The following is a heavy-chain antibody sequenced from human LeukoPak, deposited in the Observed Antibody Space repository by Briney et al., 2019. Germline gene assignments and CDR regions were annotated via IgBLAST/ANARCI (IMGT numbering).Heavy chain of an antibody. V-gene: IGHV4-4*07. J-gene: IGHJ5*02. CDR3: ARDRIQLWLHWFDP. CDR2: IYTSGST. CDR1: NRSISSYY. D-gene: IGHD5-18*01. Sequence: SQTLSLPGTVVNRSISSYYWSCIRKPAGLGLQSIGRIYTSGSTNYNPSLKSRVTMSVDTSKNQFSLKLSSVTAADTAVYYCARDRIQLWLHWFDPWGQGTLVTVSS.